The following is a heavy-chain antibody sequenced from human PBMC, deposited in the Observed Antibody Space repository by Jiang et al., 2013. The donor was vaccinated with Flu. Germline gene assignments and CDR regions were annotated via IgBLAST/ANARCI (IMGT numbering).Heavy chain of an antibody. CDR3: ARHFGKYTTTEDY. CDR1: GVSISSSDHY. CDR2: IHHNGIA. J-gene: IGHJ4*02. V-gene: IGHV4-39*01. Sequence: QLVESGPGLVKPSETLSLTCTVSGVSISSSDHYWGWIRQAPGKGLEWIGSIHHNGIAHYSPSLESRVTISVDTSNSQFSLRLRSVNAADTAVYYCARHFGKYTTTEDYWGQGTLVTVSS. D-gene: IGHD2-2*02.